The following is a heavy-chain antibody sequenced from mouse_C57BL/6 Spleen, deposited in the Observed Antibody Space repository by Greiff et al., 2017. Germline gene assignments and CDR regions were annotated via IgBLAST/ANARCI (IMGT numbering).Heavy chain of an antibody. D-gene: IGHD1-1*01. CDR3: ARINYGSSYGYYFDY. CDR2: INPNYGTT. V-gene: IGHV1-39*01. J-gene: IGHJ2*01. CDR1: GYSFTDYN. Sequence: LVESGPELVKPGASVKISCKASGYSFTDYNMNWVKQSNGKSLEWIGVINPNYGTTSYNQKFKGKATLTVDQSSSTAYMQLNSLTSEDSAVXYCARINYGSSYGYYFDYWGQGTTLTVSS.